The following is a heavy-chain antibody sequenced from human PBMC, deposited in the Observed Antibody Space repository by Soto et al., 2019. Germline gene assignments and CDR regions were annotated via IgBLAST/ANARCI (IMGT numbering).Heavy chain of an antibody. D-gene: IGHD4-17*01. CDR3: ARGLVRGAYGGNSG. Sequence: SETLSLACAVYGGSFSGYYWSWIRQPPGKGLEWIGEINHSGSTNYNPSLKSRVTISVDTSKNQFSLKLSSVTAADTAVYYCARGLVRGAYGGNSGWGQGTLVTVSS. CDR2: INHSGST. CDR1: GGSFSGYY. V-gene: IGHV4-34*01. J-gene: IGHJ4*02.